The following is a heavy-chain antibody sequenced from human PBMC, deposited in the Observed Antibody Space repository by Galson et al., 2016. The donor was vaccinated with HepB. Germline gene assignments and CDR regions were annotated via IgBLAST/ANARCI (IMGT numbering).Heavy chain of an antibody. CDR2: IKNSGVT. J-gene: IGHJ4*02. V-gene: IGHV4-34*01. Sequence: EPLSLTCDVFGESSNGDYWSWIRHPPGKGLERIGEIKNSGVTDYNPSLKSRVTISRDASKNQFSLKLRSVTAADTAVYYCAAGIAVAVAFDYWGQGTLVTVSS. CDR1: GESSNGDY. D-gene: IGHD6-19*01. CDR3: AAGIAVAVAFDY.